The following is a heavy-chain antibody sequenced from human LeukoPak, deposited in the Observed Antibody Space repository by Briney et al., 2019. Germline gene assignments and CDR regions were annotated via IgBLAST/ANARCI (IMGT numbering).Heavy chain of an antibody. CDR3: AKDWNRIQLWSWFDT. Sequence: PGGSLRLSCAASGFTFSSYAMSWVRQAPGKGLEWVSAISGSGGSTYYADSVKGRFTISRDNSKNTLYLQMNSLRAEDTAVYYCAKDWNRIQLWSWFDTWGQGTLVTVSS. V-gene: IGHV3-23*01. CDR1: GFTFSSYA. CDR2: ISGSGGST. J-gene: IGHJ5*02. D-gene: IGHD5-18*01.